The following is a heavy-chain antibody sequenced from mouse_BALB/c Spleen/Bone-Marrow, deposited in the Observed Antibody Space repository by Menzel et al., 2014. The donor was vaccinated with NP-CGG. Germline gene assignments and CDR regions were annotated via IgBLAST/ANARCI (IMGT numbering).Heavy chain of an antibody. V-gene: IGHV14-3*02. CDR2: IDPANGNT. D-gene: IGHD1-1*01. Sequence: EVKLQESGAELVKPGASVKLSCTASGFNIKDTYMHWVKQRPERGLEWIGRIDPANGNTKYDPKFQGKATITADTSSNTAYLQLNSLTSEDTAVYYCAGYYYGTRYYFDYWGQGTTLTVSS. CDR3: AGYYYGTRYYFDY. CDR1: GFNIKDTY. J-gene: IGHJ2*01.